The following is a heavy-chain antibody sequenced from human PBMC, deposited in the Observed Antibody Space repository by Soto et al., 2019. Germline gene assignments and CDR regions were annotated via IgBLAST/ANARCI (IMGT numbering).Heavy chain of an antibody. D-gene: IGHD2-15*01. CDR1: GGSISSYY. CDR3: ARRHVVVVAATRGDAFDI. CDR2: IYSSGST. Sequence: QVQLQESGPGLVKPSETLSLTCTVSGGSISSYYWSWIRQPPGEGLEWIGYIYSSGSTNYNPSLKSRVTISLDTSKSQFSLRLSSVTALDTAVYYCARRHVVVVAATRGDAFDIWGQGTAVTVSS. J-gene: IGHJ3*02. V-gene: IGHV4-4*09.